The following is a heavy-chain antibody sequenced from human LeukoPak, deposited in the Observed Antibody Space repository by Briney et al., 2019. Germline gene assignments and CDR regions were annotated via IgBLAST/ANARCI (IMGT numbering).Heavy chain of an antibody. J-gene: IGHJ4*02. CDR3: ARDDLWFPDY. CDR1: GFTFSSYW. D-gene: IGHD3-10*01. CDR2: ISSSSSTI. Sequence: GGSLRLSCAASGFTFSSYWMSWVRQAPGKGLEWVSYISSSSSTIYYADSVKGRFTISRDNAKNSLYLQMNSLRAEDTAVYYCARDDLWFPDYWGQGTLVTVSS. V-gene: IGHV3-48*04.